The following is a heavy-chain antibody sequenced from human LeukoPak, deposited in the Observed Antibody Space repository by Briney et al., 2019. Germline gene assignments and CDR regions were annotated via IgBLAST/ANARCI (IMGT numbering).Heavy chain of an antibody. CDR2: IYRGGST. V-gene: IGHV3-53*01. CDR1: GFSLSGDH. J-gene: IGHJ4*02. CDR3: ARDLAY. Sequence: PGGSLRLSCAASGFSLSGDHMSWVRQAPGKGLEWVSIIYRGGSTYYADSAKGRFTISRDTSKNTLYLQMNSLRAEDTAVYYCARDLAYWGQGTLVTVSS.